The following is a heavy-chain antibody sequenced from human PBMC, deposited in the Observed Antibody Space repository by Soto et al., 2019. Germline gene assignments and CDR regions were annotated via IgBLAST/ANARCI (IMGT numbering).Heavy chain of an antibody. Sequence: EVQLLESGGGLVQPGGSLRLSCAASGFTFSSYAMSWVRQAPGKGLEWVSVSSGSGGSKYYADSVQGRFTISIDNSKNTLYLQMNSLRAEDTAVYYCASAAREYYYYGMDVWGQGTTVTVSS. V-gene: IGHV3-23*01. J-gene: IGHJ6*02. CDR3: ASAAREYYYYGMDV. CDR1: GFTFSSYA. CDR2: SSGSGGSK.